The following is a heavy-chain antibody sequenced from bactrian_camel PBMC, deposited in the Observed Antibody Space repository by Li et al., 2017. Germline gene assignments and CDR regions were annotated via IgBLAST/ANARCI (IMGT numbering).Heavy chain of an antibody. J-gene: IGHJ4*01. Sequence: HVQLVESGGGSAQAGGSLRLSCAASLGPSVLRTWCMGWFRQAPGKEREGVVSIASDGSTRYADSVKGRFTVSKDNAKNTLYLEMNSLKPEDTAMYYCAADQGRGGYCLIAHGLLGYWGQGTQVTVS. V-gene: IGHV3S53*01. CDR2: IASDGST. D-gene: IGHD1*01. CDR1: LGPSVLRTWC. CDR3: AADQGRGGYCLIAHGLLGY.